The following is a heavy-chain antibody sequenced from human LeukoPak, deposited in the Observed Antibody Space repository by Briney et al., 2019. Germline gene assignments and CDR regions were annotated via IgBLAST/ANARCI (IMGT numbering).Heavy chain of an antibody. Sequence: PGRSLRLSCAASGFTFSSYGMHWVRQAPGKGLEWVALISYDGSNKYYADSVKGRFTVSRDNSKNTLYLQMNSPRTEDTAVYYCAKTVEGGDWDAFDIWGQGTMVTVSS. CDR2: ISYDGSNK. J-gene: IGHJ3*02. D-gene: IGHD2-21*02. CDR3: AKTVEGGDWDAFDI. V-gene: IGHV3-30*18. CDR1: GFTFSSYG.